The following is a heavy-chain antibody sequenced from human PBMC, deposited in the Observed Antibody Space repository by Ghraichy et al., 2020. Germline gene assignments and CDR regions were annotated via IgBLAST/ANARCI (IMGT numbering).Heavy chain of an antibody. D-gene: IGHD6-19*01. CDR2: INPNSGGT. CDR3: AREYEVAGTRFYYYYGMDV. CDR1: GYTFTGYY. Sequence: ASVKVSCKASGYTFTGYYMHWVRQAPGQGLEWMGWINPNSGGTNYAQKFQGRVTMTRDTSISTAYMELSRLRSDDTAVYYCAREYEVAGTRFYYYYGMDVWGQGTTVTVSS. V-gene: IGHV1-2*02. J-gene: IGHJ6*02.